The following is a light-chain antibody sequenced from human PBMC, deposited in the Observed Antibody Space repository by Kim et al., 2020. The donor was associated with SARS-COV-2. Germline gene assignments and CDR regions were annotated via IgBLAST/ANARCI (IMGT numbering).Light chain of an antibody. CDR3: QQYHNWWT. Sequence: SVSPEESATLSCRASHSVSFNLAWYQQKPGQPPRLLIYGASTRATGIADRFTGSGSGTEFTLTISSLQSEDLAVYYCQQYHNWWTFGQGTKVDIK. CDR2: GAS. V-gene: IGKV3-15*01. CDR1: HSVSFN. J-gene: IGKJ1*01.